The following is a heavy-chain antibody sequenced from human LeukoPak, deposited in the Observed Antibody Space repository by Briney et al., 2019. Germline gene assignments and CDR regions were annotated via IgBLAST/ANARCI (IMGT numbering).Heavy chain of an antibody. D-gene: IGHD5-24*01. CDR3: ARGDGYNFFDY. CDR1: GFTVSSNS. J-gene: IGHJ4*02. Sequence: TGGSLRLSCAASGFTVSSNSMSWVRQAPGKGLEWVPAFYVGGATYYADSVKGRFTISRDNSKNTLYLQMKSLRAEDTAVYYCARGDGYNFFDYWGQGTLVTVSS. V-gene: IGHV3-53*01. CDR2: FYVGGAT.